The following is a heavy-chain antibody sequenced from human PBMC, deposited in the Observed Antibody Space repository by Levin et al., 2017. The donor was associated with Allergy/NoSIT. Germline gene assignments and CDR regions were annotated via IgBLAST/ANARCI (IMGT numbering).Heavy chain of an antibody. CDR3: ARWGPSFLVRWDYFDY. CDR1: GYTFTNYW. CDR2: VYPSDSDT. V-gene: IGHV5-51*01. Sequence: GESLKISCTGSGYTFTNYWVAWVRQMPGKGLEWMGIVYPSDSDTTYSPSFQGQVTISADKSISTAYLQWSSLKASDTAMYYCARWGPSFLVRWDYFDYWGQGTLVTVSP. D-gene: IGHD3-3*01. J-gene: IGHJ4*02.